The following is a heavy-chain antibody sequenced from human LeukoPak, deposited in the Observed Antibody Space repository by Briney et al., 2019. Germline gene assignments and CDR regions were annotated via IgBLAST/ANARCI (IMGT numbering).Heavy chain of an antibody. CDR2: IRSKANSYAT. Sequence: PGGSLRLSCAASGFTFSGSAMHWVRQASGKGLEWVGRIRSKANSYATAYAASVKGRFTISRDDSKNTAYLQMNSLKTEDTAVYYRTRHFDSSGYYYVGFDYWGQGTLVTVSS. V-gene: IGHV3-73*01. CDR1: GFTFSGSA. D-gene: IGHD3-22*01. J-gene: IGHJ4*02. CDR3: TRHFDSSGYYYVGFDY.